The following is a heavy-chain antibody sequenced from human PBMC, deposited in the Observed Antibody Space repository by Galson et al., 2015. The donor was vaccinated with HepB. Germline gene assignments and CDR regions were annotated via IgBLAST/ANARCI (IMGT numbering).Heavy chain of an antibody. D-gene: IGHD2-2*01. Sequence: SVKVSCKASGYTFTGYYMHWVRQAPGQGLEWMGWINPNSGGTNYAQRFQGWVTMTRDTSISTAYMELSRLRSDDTAVYYCATQQYCSSTSFPFTDYAYYGIDVWCQVTTVTVPS. V-gene: IGHV1-2*04. CDR1: GYTFTGYY. CDR2: INPNSGGT. CDR3: ATQQYCSSTSFPFTDYAYYGIDV. J-gene: IGHJ6*02.